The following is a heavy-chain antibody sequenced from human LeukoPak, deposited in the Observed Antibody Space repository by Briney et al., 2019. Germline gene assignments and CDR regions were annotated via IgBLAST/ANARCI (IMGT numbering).Heavy chain of an antibody. CDR2: ISYDGNHK. J-gene: IGHJ4*02. CDR3: AKGELHFNTCSFDY. V-gene: IGHV3-30*18. D-gene: IGHD1-26*01. Sequence: GGSLRLSCAASGFTFSSGMHWVRQAPGKGLEWMAVISYDGNHKYYGDSVKGRFTISRDNSRNTLYLQMDSLKTEDTAVYYCAKGELHFNTCSFDYWGQGTLVTVSS. CDR1: GFTFSSG.